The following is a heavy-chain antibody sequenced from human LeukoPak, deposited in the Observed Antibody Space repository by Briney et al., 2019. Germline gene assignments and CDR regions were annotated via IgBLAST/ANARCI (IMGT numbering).Heavy chain of an antibody. D-gene: IGHD4-17*01. J-gene: IGHJ3*02. V-gene: IGHV4-59*01. CDR2: IYYSGST. CDR1: GGSISSYY. CDR3: ARIPDYGDPRVGAFDI. Sequence: SETLSLTCTVSGGSISSYYWSWIRQPPGKGLECIGYIYYSGSTYYNPSLKSRVTMSVDTSKNQFSLNLRSVTAADTAICYCARIPDYGDPRVGAFDIWGQGTMVTVSS.